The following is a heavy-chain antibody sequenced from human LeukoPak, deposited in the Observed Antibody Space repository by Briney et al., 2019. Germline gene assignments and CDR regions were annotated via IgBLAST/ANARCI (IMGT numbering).Heavy chain of an antibody. D-gene: IGHD6-6*01. CDR3: ARGRKVGLRQYDAFDI. V-gene: IGHV3-21*01. J-gene: IGHJ3*02. CDR1: GFTFSSYT. Sequence: GGSLRLSCAASGFTFSSYTMNWVRQTPGKGLEWVSSINSRSNYIYYADSVKGRFTISRDNAKNSLYLQMSSLRAEDTAVYYCARGRKVGLRQYDAFDIWGQGTMVTVSS. CDR2: INSRSNYI.